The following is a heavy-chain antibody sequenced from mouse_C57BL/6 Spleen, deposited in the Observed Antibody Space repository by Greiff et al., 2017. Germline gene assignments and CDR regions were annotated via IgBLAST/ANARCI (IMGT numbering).Heavy chain of an antibody. CDR2: ISPSDGDT. CDR3: AIYPSNSYSYFDV. J-gene: IGHJ1*03. Sequence: VQLQQSGAGLVKPGASVKLSCEASGYTFTSYWMHWVKQTPGQGLEWIGTISPSDGDTNYHQRFKGTANFTGDKSSSTPYMQLSSLTSEDSSVDYRAIYPSNSYSYFDVWGTGTTVTVSS. CDR1: GYTFTSYW. V-gene: IGHV1-74*01. D-gene: IGHD2-5*01.